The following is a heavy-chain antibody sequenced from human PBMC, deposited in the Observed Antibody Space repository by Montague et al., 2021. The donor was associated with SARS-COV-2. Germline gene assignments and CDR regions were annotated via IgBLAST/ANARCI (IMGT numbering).Heavy chain of an antibody. Sequence: SETLSLTCTVSGGSISSYYWSWIRQPPGKGLEWIGYIYYSGSSNYIPSLKSRVTISIDTSKNQFSLNLNSVTAADGAVYYCASPGGYCSGGSCYYVYWGQGTLVTVSS. CDR1: GGSISSYY. CDR2: IYYSGSS. D-gene: IGHD2-15*01. V-gene: IGHV4-59*01. J-gene: IGHJ4*02. CDR3: ASPGGYCSGGSCYYVY.